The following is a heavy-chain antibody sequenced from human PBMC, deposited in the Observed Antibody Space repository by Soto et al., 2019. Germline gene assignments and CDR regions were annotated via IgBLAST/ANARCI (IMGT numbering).Heavy chain of an antibody. D-gene: IGHD1-26*01. CDR3: ARRGSYYDYHFYY. V-gene: IGHV5-51*01. CDR2: IYPGDSDT. J-gene: IGHJ4*02. CDR1: VYSFTSCW. Sequence: GESLKIACKGSVYSFTSCWIGWVRQMPGKGLEWMGIIYPGDSDTRYSPSFQGQVTISADKSISTAYLQWSSLKASDTAMYYCARRGSYYDYHFYYWGQGTLVTVSS.